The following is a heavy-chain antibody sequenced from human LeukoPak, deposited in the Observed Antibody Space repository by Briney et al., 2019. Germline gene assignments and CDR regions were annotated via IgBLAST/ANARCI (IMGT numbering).Heavy chain of an antibody. Sequence: SVKVSCKASGGTFSSYAISWVRQALGQGLEWMGRIIPILGIANYAQKFQGRVTITADKSTSTAYMELSSLRSEDTAVYYCARPLWLGELSSYYGMDVWGQGTTVTVSS. CDR1: GGTFSSYA. CDR2: IIPILGIA. V-gene: IGHV1-69*04. J-gene: IGHJ6*02. D-gene: IGHD3-10*01. CDR3: ARPLWLGELSSYYGMDV.